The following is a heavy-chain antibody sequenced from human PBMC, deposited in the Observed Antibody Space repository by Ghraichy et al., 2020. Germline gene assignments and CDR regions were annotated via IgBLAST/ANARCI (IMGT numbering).Heavy chain of an antibody. CDR2: ISSSSSYI. CDR3: ARDSLGQQLDNYFDY. D-gene: IGHD6-13*01. Sequence: GGSLRLSCAASGFTFSSYSMNWVRQAPGKGLEWVSSISSSSSYIYYADSVKGRFTISRDNAKNSLYLQMNSLRAEDTAVYYCARDSLGQQLDNYFDYWGQGTLVTVSS. CDR1: GFTFSSYS. J-gene: IGHJ4*02. V-gene: IGHV3-21*01.